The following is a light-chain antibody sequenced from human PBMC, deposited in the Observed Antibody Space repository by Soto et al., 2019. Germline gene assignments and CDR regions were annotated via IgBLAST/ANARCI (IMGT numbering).Light chain of an antibody. CDR2: GAS. J-gene: IGKJ1*01. CDR1: QSVTNSC. CDR3: QQYGTSPRT. V-gene: IGKV3-20*01. Sequence: VLTQSPGILSLSLGERATLSCRASQSVTNSCLAWYQQKPGQAPSLLIYGASSRATGIPDRFSGSGSGTDFTHSINRLEPEDFGVYYCQQYGTSPRTFGRGTKVEIK.